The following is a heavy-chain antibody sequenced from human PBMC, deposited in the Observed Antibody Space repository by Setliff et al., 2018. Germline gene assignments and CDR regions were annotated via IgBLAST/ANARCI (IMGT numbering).Heavy chain of an antibody. V-gene: IGHV3-48*01. CDR1: GFTFRSYT. Sequence: GGSLRLSCAASGFTFRSYTMNWVRQAPGKGLEWVSYISSSSSTKFYADSVKGRFTISRDNSKNTLYLQMNSLRGEDSVVYYCTRGGAHCSGGYCYGANWGQGTLVTVSS. CDR3: TRGGAHCSGGYCYGAN. CDR2: ISSSSSTK. D-gene: IGHD2-15*01. J-gene: IGHJ4*02.